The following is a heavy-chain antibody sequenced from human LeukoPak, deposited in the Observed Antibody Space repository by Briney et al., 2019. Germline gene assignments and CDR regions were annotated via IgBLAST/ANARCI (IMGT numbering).Heavy chain of an antibody. D-gene: IGHD6-13*01. V-gene: IGHV4-39*07. CDR1: GGSISSTNYH. CDR2: IYYSGST. Sequence: SETLSLTCTVSGGSISSTNYHWGWIRQPPGKGLEWIGSIYYSGSTYYNPSLKSRVTISVDTSKNQFSLKLSSVTAADTAVYYCARAGYSSSWSPPHFDYWGQGTLVTVSS. J-gene: IGHJ4*02. CDR3: ARAGYSSSWSPPHFDY.